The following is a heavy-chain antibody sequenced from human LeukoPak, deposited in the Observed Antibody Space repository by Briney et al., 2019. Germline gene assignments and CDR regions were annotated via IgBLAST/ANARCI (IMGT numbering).Heavy chain of an antibody. J-gene: IGHJ4*02. D-gene: IGHD3-10*01. CDR3: AKDISYYGSGTAFDY. CDR2: ISWNSGSI. Sequence: PGGSLRLSCAASGFTFSSYWMHWVRQAPGKGLEWVSGISWNSGSIGYADSVKGRFTISRDNAKNSLYLQMNSLRAEDTALYYCAKDISYYGSGTAFDYWGQGTLVTVSS. CDR1: GFTFSSYW. V-gene: IGHV3-9*01.